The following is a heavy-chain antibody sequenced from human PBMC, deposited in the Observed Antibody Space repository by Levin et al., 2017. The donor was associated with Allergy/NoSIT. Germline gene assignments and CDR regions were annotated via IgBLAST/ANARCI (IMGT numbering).Heavy chain of an antibody. CDR2: ISGSGGST. CDR3: AKSDRYSGSHGSGAFDI. CDR1: GFTFSSYA. D-gene: IGHD1-26*01. V-gene: IGHV3-23*01. J-gene: IGHJ3*02. Sequence: TGGSLRLSCAASGFTFSSYAMSWVRQAPGKGLEWVSAISGSGGSTYYADSVKGRFTISRDNSKNTLYLQMNSLRAEDTAVYYCAKSDRYSGSHGSGAFDIWGQGTMVTVSS.